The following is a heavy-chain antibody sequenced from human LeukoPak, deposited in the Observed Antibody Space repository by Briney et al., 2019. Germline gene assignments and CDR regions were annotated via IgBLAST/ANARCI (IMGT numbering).Heavy chain of an antibody. D-gene: IGHD6-19*01. CDR3: ARVGERDYNNGWFDY. J-gene: IGHJ4*02. CDR1: GFTLNNYW. Sequence: GGSLRLSCAASGFTLNNYWMSWVRQAPGKGLEWVANIYQDGSLKHYVDSVKGRFTVSRDNAKNSLYLQMDSLRAEDTAVYYCARVGERDYNNGWFDYWAQVTLVTVSS. CDR2: IYQDGSLK. V-gene: IGHV3-7*01.